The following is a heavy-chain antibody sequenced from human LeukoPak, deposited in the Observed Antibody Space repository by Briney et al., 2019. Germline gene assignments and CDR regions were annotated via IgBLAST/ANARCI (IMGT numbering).Heavy chain of an antibody. CDR2: INPNSGGT. D-gene: IGHD1-14*01. CDR3: ARERTGVKKVGYFDY. Sequence: ASVKVSCKASGYTFTGYYMHWVRQAPGQGLEWMGWINPNSGGTNYAQKFQGRVTMTRDTSISTAYMELSRLRPDDTAVYYCARERTGVKKVGYFDYWGQGTLVTVSS. J-gene: IGHJ4*02. CDR1: GYTFTGYY. V-gene: IGHV1-2*02.